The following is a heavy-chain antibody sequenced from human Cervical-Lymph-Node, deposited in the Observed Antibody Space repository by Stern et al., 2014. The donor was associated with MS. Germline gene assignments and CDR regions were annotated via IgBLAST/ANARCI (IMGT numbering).Heavy chain of an antibody. J-gene: IGHJ4*02. CDR1: GYTFTGYY. V-gene: IGHV1-2*04. CDR3: VTSLRVSYFDF. D-gene: IGHD3-3*01. CDR2: INPKNGLT. Sequence: QVQLLQPGAEVKMPGASVKVSCKASGYTFTGYYLHWVRQAPGQGLEWLGWINPKNGLTKFAQKFQGWVTMTRDTSISTAHMELSRLTSDDTAIYYCVTSLRVSYFDFWGQGTVVTVSS.